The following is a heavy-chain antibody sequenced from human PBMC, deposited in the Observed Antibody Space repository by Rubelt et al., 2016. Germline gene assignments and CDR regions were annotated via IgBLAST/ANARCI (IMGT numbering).Heavy chain of an antibody. J-gene: IGHJ4*02. CDR3: VATAGGYRHAFR. Sequence: QVQLVQSGAEVKKPGSSVKVSCKASGGILSSYAISWVRQAPGQGLEWVGRIIPILGIANYAQKFQGRVTITADKSTNTAYMELSSLGSEDTAVYYCVATAGGYRHAFRWGQGTLVTVSS. CDR1: GGILSSYA. D-gene: IGHD5-18*01. CDR2: IIPILGIA. V-gene: IGHV1-69*04.